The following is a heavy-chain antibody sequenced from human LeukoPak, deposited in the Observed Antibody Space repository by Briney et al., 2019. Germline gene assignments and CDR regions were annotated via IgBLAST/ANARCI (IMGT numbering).Heavy chain of an antibody. J-gene: IGHJ4*02. V-gene: IGHV3-7*01. D-gene: IGHD3-22*01. CDR2: IKQDGSEK. CDR3: ARDHYYDTSGYVY. Sequence: GGSLRLSCAASGFTFSSYWMSWVRQAPGKGLEWVANIKQDGSEKYYVDSVKGRFTISRDNAKNSLYLQMNSLRAEDTAVYYCARDHYYDTSGYVYWGQGTLVTVSS. CDR1: GFTFSSYW.